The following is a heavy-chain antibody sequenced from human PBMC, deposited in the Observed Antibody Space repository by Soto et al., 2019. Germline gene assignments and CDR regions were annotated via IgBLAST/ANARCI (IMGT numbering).Heavy chain of an antibody. Sequence: QVQLQQWGAGMLKPSETLSLNCAVNGGSLSGYYWNWIRQAPGRGLEWIGEIGHSGITTQSPSLWGRVSMSLATCKNRFSLRLNHVTAADTAVYYCARGGEKWRKGSRFDPWGQGTLVIVSS. CDR1: GGSLSGYY. V-gene: IGHV4-34*01. CDR2: IGHSGIT. D-gene: IGHD1-26*01. CDR3: ARGGEKWRKGSRFDP. J-gene: IGHJ5*02.